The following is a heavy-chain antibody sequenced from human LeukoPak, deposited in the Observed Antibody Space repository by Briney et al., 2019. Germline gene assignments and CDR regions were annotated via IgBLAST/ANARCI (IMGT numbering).Heavy chain of an antibody. Sequence: SETLSLTCSVSGDSLSSYYWDWIRQPPGKGLEWIGYIYYSGGTNYNPSLQSRVTISLDTSKNQFSLKLSSVTAADTAVYYCTRGHTYYDSSGFYHKLTYYFDFWGQGTLVTVSS. CDR3: TRGHTYYDSSGFYHKLTYYFDF. CDR1: GDSLSSYY. J-gene: IGHJ4*02. D-gene: IGHD3-22*01. CDR2: IYYSGGT. V-gene: IGHV4-59*01.